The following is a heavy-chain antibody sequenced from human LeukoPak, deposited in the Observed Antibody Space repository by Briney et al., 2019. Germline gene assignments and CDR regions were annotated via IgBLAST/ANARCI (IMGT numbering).Heavy chain of an antibody. CDR1: GGSISSGDYY. CDR2: IYYSGSI. J-gene: IGHJ3*02. Sequence: PSQTLSLTCTVSGGSISSGDYYWSWIRQPPGKGLEWIGYIYYSGSIYYHPSLKSRVTISVDTSKNQFSLKLSSVTAADTAVYYCARAERKYGSGSYFAFDIWGQGTMVTVSS. V-gene: IGHV4-30-4*08. CDR3: ARAERKYGSGSYFAFDI. D-gene: IGHD3-10*01.